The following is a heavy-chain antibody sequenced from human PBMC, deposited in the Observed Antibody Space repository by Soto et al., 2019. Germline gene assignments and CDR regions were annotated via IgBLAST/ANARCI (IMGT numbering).Heavy chain of an antibody. Sequence: QVQLVQSGAEVKKPGASVKVSCKASGYTFTSYDINWVRQATGQGLEWMGWMNPNSGNTGYAQKFQGRVTMTRNTSIRTAYMELSSLRSEDTAVYYCARGVELRYFDWLSYNYMDVWGKGTTVTVSS. D-gene: IGHD3-9*01. J-gene: IGHJ6*03. V-gene: IGHV1-8*01. CDR1: GYTFTSYD. CDR2: MNPNSGNT. CDR3: ARGVELRYFDWLSYNYMDV.